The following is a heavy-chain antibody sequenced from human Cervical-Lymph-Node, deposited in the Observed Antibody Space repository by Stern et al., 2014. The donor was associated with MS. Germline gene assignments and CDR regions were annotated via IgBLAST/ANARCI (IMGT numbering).Heavy chain of an antibody. CDR2: ISYDGTNE. D-gene: IGHD2-21*01. V-gene: IGHV3-30*18. CDR3: AKEGAVLVKSYGLDV. CDR1: GFSFSSHV. Sequence: QVQLVESGGGVVQPGKSLRLSCAAAGFSFSSHVMYWVRQAPGKGLEWVAVISYDGTNEYYADPVKGRFTISRDNSKNTLFLQMNSLRAEDTAVYYCAKEGAVLVKSYGLDVWGQGTTVTVS. J-gene: IGHJ6*02.